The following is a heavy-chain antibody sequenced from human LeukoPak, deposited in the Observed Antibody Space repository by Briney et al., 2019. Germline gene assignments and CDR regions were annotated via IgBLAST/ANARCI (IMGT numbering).Heavy chain of an antibody. D-gene: IGHD3-22*01. CDR1: GFTFSSYG. CDR2: ISYDVGKK. V-gene: IGHV3-30*03. CDR3: ARVVSYYDSSGYPNAFDI. Sequence: PGRSLRLSCAASGFTFSSYGMHWVRQAPGKGLEWVAVISYDVGKKYYADSVKGRFTISRDNAKNSLYLQMNSLRAEDTAVYYCARVVSYYDSSGYPNAFDIWGQGTMVTVSS. J-gene: IGHJ3*02.